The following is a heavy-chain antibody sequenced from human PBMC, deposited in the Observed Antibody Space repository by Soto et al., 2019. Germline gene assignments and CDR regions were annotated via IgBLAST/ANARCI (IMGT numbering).Heavy chain of an antibody. V-gene: IGHV4-39*01. CDR1: GGTVVGLGCC. Sequence: VTMCVRNTVSGGTVVGLGCCWGIIRQPPGKGLEWIGNIHYGGITYYNPSLKSRVAMSVDTSKNQFSLKLDSVTVADTAVYYCARFLVPASRHSDSASWGQGTLVPVTP. D-gene: IGHD2-21*02. CDR2: IHYGGIT. CDR3: ARFLVPASRHSDSAS. J-gene: IGHJ4*02.